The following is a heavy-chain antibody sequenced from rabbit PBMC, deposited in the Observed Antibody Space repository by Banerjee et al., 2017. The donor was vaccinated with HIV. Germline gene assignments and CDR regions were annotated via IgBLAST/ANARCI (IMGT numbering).Heavy chain of an antibody. D-gene: IGHD8-1*01. CDR3: ARRYDGSSQTNL. J-gene: IGHJ4*01. CDR2: INSLGTT. V-gene: IGHV1S45*01. Sequence: QQQLEESGGGLVQPEGSLTLTCKASGFTLSSSDYMCWVRQAPGKGLEWIGYINSLGTTYYASWAKGRFTISKTSSTTVTLQMTSLTAADTATYFCARRYDGSSQTNLWGQGTLVTVS. CDR1: GFTLSSSDY.